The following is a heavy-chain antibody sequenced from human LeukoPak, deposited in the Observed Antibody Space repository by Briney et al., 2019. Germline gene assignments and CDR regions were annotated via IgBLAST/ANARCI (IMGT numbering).Heavy chain of an antibody. CDR3: ARLIAVAGTDY. CDR1: GGSFSGYY. D-gene: IGHD6-19*01. Sequence: SGTLSLTCAVYGGSFSGYYWSWLRQPPGKGLEWIGEINHSGSTNYNPSLKSRVTISVDTSKNQFSLKLSSVTAADTAVYYCARLIAVAGTDYWGQGTLVTVSS. V-gene: IGHV4-34*01. J-gene: IGHJ4*02. CDR2: INHSGST.